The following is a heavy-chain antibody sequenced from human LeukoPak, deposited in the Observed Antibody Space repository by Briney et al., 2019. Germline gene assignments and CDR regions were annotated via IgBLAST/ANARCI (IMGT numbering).Heavy chain of an antibody. J-gene: IGHJ6*02. CDR1: GFTFSSYS. D-gene: IGHD2-15*01. CDR2: ISSGSSNI. Sequence: GGSLRLSCAASGFTFSSYSMHWVRQAPGKGLEWVSYISSGSSNIYYADSVKGRFTISRDNAKNSLYLQMNSLRAEDTAVYYCALGYCSGGSCYYYYYGMDVWGQGATVTVSS. CDR3: ALGYCSGGSCYYYYYGMDV. V-gene: IGHV3-48*01.